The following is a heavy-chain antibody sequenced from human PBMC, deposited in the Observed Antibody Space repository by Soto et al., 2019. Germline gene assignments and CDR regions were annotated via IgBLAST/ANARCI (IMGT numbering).Heavy chain of an antibody. CDR1: GFMFRDYA. Sequence: GSLRLSCAASGFMFRDYAMHWVRQAPGKGLEWVSVISGAATTTSYADSVKGRFTLSRDYSRNTVYLQMNSLRAEDTGVYYCAQDSGRSQIDYGGKGT. CDR2: ISGAATTT. CDR3: AQDSGRSQIDY. J-gene: IGHJ4*02. D-gene: IGHD1-26*01. V-gene: IGHV3-23*01.